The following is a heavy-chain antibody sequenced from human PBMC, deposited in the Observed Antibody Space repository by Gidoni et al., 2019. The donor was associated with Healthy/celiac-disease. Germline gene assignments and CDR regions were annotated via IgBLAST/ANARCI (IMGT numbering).Heavy chain of an antibody. CDR1: GFTFSSYA. Sequence: QVQLVESGGGVVQPGRSLRLSCAASGFTFSSYAMHWVRQAPGNGLEWVAVISYDGSNKYYADSVKGRFTISRDNSKNTLYLQMNSLRAEDTAVYYCARGRIAAAGTIDAFDIWGQGTMVTVSS. D-gene: IGHD6-13*01. V-gene: IGHV3-30-3*01. CDR2: ISYDGSNK. J-gene: IGHJ3*02. CDR3: ARGRIAAAGTIDAFDI.